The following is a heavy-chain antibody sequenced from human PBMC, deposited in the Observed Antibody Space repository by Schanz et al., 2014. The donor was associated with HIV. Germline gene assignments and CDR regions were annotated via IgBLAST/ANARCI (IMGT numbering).Heavy chain of an antibody. J-gene: IGHJ4*02. CDR1: GGSFSVYS. Sequence: QVQLQQWGAGLLKPSETLSLTCAVYGGSFSVYSWSWIRQPPGKRLQWIGEIKHSGSTNYNPSLKIRVAISVNTPKPQFSLRLNSVTAADTAVYYCARTPYYFDYWGQGTLVTVSS. CDR2: IKHSGST. CDR3: ARTPYYFDY. V-gene: IGHV4-34*01.